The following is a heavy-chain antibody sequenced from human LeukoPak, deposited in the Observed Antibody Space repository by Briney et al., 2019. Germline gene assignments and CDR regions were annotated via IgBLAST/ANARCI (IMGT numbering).Heavy chain of an antibody. CDR2: INPSGGST. V-gene: IGHV1-46*01. D-gene: IGHD3-22*01. CDR1: GYTFTSYY. Sequence: ASVTVPCTASGYTFTSYYMHWVRQAPGQGLEWMGIINPSGGSTSYAQKFQGRVTMTRDTSTSTVYMELNSLRSEDTAVYYCARDLRDSSGYYYPLGYWGQGTLVTVSS. CDR3: ARDLRDSSGYYYPLGY. J-gene: IGHJ4*02.